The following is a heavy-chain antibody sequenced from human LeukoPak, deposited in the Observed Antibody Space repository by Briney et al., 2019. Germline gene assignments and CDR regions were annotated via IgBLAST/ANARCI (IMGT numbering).Heavy chain of an antibody. J-gene: IGHJ4*02. CDR3: ARDYKYAFDN. Sequence: GGSLRLSCAASGFTFSDYSMNWVRQAPGKGLEWISYIGIDSGNTNYADSVKGRFTISGDKAKNSLYLQMNSLRVEDTAVYYCARDYKYAFDNWGQGTLVAVSS. V-gene: IGHV3-48*01. CDR2: IGIDSGNT. D-gene: IGHD5-24*01. CDR1: GFTFSDYS.